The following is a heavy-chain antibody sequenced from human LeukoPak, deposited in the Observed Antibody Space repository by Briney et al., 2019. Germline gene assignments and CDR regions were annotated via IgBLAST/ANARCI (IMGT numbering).Heavy chain of an antibody. D-gene: IGHD6-19*01. CDR2: IYPGDSDT. CDR3: ARFSHSSGWFTGYFDY. Sequence: GESLKVSCKGSGYSFPNYWIGWVRQMPGKGLEWMGIIYPGDSDTRYSPSLQGQVTISADKSISTAYLQWSSLKASDTAMYYCARFSHSSGWFTGYFDYWGQGTLVTVSS. V-gene: IGHV5-51*01. J-gene: IGHJ4*02. CDR1: GYSFPNYW.